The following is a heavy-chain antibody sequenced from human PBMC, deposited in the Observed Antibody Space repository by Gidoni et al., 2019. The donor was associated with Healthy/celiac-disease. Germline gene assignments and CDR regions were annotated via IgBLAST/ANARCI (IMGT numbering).Heavy chain of an antibody. J-gene: IGHJ6*03. CDR2: IYSGGST. CDR3: ARGRSYGYYYYYYMDV. CDR1: GFTVSSNY. D-gene: IGHD5-18*01. Sequence: EVQLVESGGGLIQPGGSLRLSCAASGFTVSSNYMSWVRQAPGKGLEWVSVIYSGGSTYYADSVKGRFTISRDNAKNTLYLQMNSLRAEDTAVYYCARGRSYGYYYYYYMDVWGKGTTVTVSS. V-gene: IGHV3-53*01.